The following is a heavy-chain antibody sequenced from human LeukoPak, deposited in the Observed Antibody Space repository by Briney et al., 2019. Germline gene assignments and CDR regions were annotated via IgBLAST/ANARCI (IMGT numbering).Heavy chain of an antibody. Sequence: GGSLRLSCAASGFTFDDYAMHWVRQAPGKVLEWVSLISGDGGSTYYADSVKGRFTISRDNSKNSLYLQMNSLRTEDTALYYCANLGYSSGWYSAATDYWGQGTLVTVSS. CDR2: ISGDGGST. CDR3: ANLGYSSGWYSAATDY. D-gene: IGHD6-19*01. J-gene: IGHJ4*02. CDR1: GFTFDDYA. V-gene: IGHV3-43*02.